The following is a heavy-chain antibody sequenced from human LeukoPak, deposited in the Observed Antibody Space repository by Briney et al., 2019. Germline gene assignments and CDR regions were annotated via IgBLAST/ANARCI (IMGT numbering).Heavy chain of an antibody. CDR1: GLSFSSYW. Sequence: QPGGSLRLSCAASGLSFSSYWMHWVRQVPGEGLVWVSRLNSDGSSTSYADSVKGRFTISRDNAKNTLYLQMNSLRAEDTAVYYCVRGGYYVSGSFDYWGQGTLVTVSS. V-gene: IGHV3-74*01. J-gene: IGHJ4*02. CDR3: VRGGYYVSGSFDY. CDR2: LNSDGSST. D-gene: IGHD3-10*01.